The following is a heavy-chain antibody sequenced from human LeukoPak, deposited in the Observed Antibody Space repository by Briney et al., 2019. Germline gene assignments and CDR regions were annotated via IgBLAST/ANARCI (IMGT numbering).Heavy chain of an antibody. CDR2: IYASGST. Sequence: SETLSLTCTVSGGSISTYYWSWIRQPAGKGPEWIGRIYASGSTNYNPSLKSRVTMSVDTSKNQFSLKVSSVTAADTAVYYCARGMYAVAGTSWFDPWGPGTLVTVSS. J-gene: IGHJ5*02. CDR3: ARGMYAVAGTSWFDP. D-gene: IGHD6-19*01. V-gene: IGHV4-4*07. CDR1: GGSISTYY.